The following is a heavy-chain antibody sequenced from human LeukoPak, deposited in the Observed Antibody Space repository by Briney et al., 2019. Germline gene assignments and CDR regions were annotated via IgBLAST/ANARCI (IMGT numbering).Heavy chain of an antibody. J-gene: IGHJ6*03. D-gene: IGHD5-18*01. Sequence: ASVKVSCKASGYTFTSYDINWVRQATGQGLEWMGWMNPNSGNTGYAQKFQGRVTITRNTSISTAYMELSSLRSEDTAVYYCARATAMRRRYYYYYMDVWGKGTTVTVSS. CDR1: GYTFTSYD. V-gene: IGHV1-8*03. CDR2: MNPNSGNT. CDR3: ARATAMRRRYYYYYMDV.